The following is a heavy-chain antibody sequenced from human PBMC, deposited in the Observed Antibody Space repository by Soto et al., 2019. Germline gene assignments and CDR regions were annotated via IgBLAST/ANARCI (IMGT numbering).Heavy chain of an antibody. CDR3: ARTRDCWSRNDALDI. D-gene: IGHD3-3*01. CDR2: MYYRGST. J-gene: IGHJ3*02. CDR1: GGSVSSGSYY. Sequence: SETLSLTCTVSGGSVSSGSYYWSWIRQPPGKGLEWIGYMYYRGSTNYNPSLKSRVTISLDTSKNQFYLKLSSVTAADTAVYFCARTRDCWSRNDALDIWGQGTMVTVSS. V-gene: IGHV4-61*01.